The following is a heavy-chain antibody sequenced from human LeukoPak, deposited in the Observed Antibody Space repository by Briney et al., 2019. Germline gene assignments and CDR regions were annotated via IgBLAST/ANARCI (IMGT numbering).Heavy chain of an antibody. V-gene: IGHV4-59*01. J-gene: IGHJ4*02. CDR2: IYYSGRT. CDR3: ARGSDPLFGVVIFDY. D-gene: IGHD3-3*01. CDR1: GGSIRSYY. Sequence: SETLSLTCTVSGGSIRSYYRSWIRQPPGKGLEWIGHIYYSGRTNYNPSLKSRVTISVDTSKNQFSLKLSSVTAADTAVYYCARGSDPLFGVVIFDYWGQGTLVTVSS.